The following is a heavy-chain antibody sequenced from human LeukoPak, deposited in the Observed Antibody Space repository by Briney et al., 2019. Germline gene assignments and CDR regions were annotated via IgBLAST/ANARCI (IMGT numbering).Heavy chain of an antibody. CDR2: ISGSGGST. D-gene: IGHD6-13*01. CDR3: AKARGLAAAGTLEPFQH. V-gene: IGHV3-23*01. CDR1: GFTFSSYA. Sequence: GGSLRLSCAASGFTFSSYAMSWVRQAPGKGLEWVSAISGSGGSTYYADSVKGRFTISRDNSKNTLYLQMYSLRAEDTAVYYCAKARGLAAAGTLEPFQHWGQGTLVTVSS. J-gene: IGHJ1*01.